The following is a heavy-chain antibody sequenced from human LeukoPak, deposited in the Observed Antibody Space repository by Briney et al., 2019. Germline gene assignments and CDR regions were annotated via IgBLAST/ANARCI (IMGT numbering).Heavy chain of an antibody. V-gene: IGHV3-21*04. CDR1: GFTFSSYS. D-gene: IGHD3-22*01. J-gene: IGHJ4*02. CDR3: AKCFPYYYDSSGPFDY. Sequence: GGSLRLSCAASGFTFSSYSMNWVRQAPGKGLEWVASISSSSSYTYYADSVKGRFTISRDNSKNTLYLQMNSLRAEDTAVYYCAKCFPYYYDSSGPFDYWGQGTLVTASS. CDR2: ISSSSSYT.